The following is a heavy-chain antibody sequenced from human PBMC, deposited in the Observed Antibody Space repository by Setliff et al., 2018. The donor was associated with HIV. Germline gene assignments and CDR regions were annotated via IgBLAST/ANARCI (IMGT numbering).Heavy chain of an antibody. D-gene: IGHD5-18*01. CDR1: GGSISSGDYY. CDR3: ARGGYRDGYDY. J-gene: IGHJ4*02. V-gene: IGHV4-61*08. Sequence: SETLSLTCTVSGGSISSGDYYWSWIRQPPGKGLEWIGYIHSYGSTDYNPSLESRVTISVDTSKNQLSLKLRSVAAADTAVYYCARGGYRDGYDYWGQGTRVTVSS. CDR2: IHSYGST.